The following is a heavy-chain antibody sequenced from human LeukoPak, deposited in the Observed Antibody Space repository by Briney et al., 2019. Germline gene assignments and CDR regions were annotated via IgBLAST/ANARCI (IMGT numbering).Heavy chain of an antibody. Sequence: GGSLRLSCAASGFTFSYYGMHWVRQAPGKGLDWVAFIRSDGSNKYYADSVKGRFTISRDNSKNTLYLELHSLRTEDTAVYYCARARRSGGITMIRGVKDRGWFDPWGQGTLVTVSS. CDR2: IRSDGSNK. J-gene: IGHJ5*02. V-gene: IGHV3-30*02. CDR1: GFTFSYYG. D-gene: IGHD3-10*01. CDR3: ARARRSGGITMIRGVKDRGWFDP.